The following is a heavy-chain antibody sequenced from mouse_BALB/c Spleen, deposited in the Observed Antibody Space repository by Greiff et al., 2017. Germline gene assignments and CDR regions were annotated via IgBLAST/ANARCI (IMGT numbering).Heavy chain of an antibody. J-gene: IGHJ4*01. CDR1: GYAFTNYL. D-gene: IGHD2-3*01. CDR3: ARDGYYPYAMDY. CDR2: INPGSGGT. Sequence: VQLQPSGAELVRPGTSVKVSCQASGYAFTNYLIEWVKQRPGQGLEWIGVINPGSGGTNYNEKFKGKATLTADKSSSTAYMQLSSLTSDDSAVDFCARDGYYPYAMDYWGQGTSVTVSS. V-gene: IGHV1-54*01.